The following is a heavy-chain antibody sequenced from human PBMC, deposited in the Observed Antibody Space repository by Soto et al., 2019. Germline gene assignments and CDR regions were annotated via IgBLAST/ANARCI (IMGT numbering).Heavy chain of an antibody. J-gene: IGHJ4*02. CDR1: GGSIISSSYY. CDR2: IYYSGST. CDR3: ARHQGGYYTGYFDY. V-gene: IGHV4-39*01. Sequence: SVTLSVTCTVSGGSIISSSYYWGWNRQPPGKGLEWIGSIYYSGSTYYNPSLKSRVTISVDTSKNQFSLKLSSVTAADTAVYYCARHQGGYYTGYFDYWGQGTLVTVSS. D-gene: IGHD3-3*01.